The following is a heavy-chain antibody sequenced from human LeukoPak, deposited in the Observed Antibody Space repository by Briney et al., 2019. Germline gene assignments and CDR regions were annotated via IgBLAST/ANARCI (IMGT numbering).Heavy chain of an antibody. D-gene: IGHD2-2*01. J-gene: IGHJ4*02. V-gene: IGHV3-21*04. CDR2: ISSSSSYI. CDR3: ARDVPAANLFDY. CDR1: GFTFSSYS. Sequence: GGALILSCGASGFTFSSYSMNWVRKTPGKGLEWVSSISSSSSYIYYADSVKGRFTISRDNAKNSLYLQMNSLRAEDTAVYYCARDVPAANLFDYWGQGTLVTVSP.